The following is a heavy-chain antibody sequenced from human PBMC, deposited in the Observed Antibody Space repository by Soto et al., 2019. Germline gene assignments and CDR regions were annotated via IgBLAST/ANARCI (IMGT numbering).Heavy chain of an antibody. CDR1: GGTFGSYA. V-gene: IGHV1-69*13. J-gene: IGHJ5*02. Sequence: SVKVSCKASGGTFGSYAISWVRQAPGQGLEWMGGIIPIFGTANYAQKSQGRVTITADESTSTAYMELSSLRSEDTAVYYCAGRGDGYNYFGPWGQGTLVTVSS. D-gene: IGHD5-12*01. CDR3: AGRGDGYNYFGP. CDR2: IIPIFGTA.